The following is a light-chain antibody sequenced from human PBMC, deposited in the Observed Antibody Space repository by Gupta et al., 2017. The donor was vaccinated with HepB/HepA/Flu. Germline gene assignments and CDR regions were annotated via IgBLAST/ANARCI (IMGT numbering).Light chain of an antibody. CDR1: QSVSSY. CDR3: HHRSIPFT. V-gene: IGKV3-11*01. Sequence: EIVLTQSPATLSLSQGERATLSCRDSQSVSSYLVWYQQKPGQAPRLLIYDASNRDTGIPVSFSGSGYVTDFTLTSSSRETEDFAVYYVHHRSIPFTFGHGTKVDIK. J-gene: IGKJ3*01. CDR2: DAS.